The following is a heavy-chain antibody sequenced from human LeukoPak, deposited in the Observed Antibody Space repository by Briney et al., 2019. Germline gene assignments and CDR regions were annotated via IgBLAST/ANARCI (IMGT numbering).Heavy chain of an antibody. CDR3: ARSGYWDWYFDL. CDR2: INPNSGGT. V-gene: IGHV1-2*02. CDR1: GYTFTGYY. J-gene: IGHJ2*01. D-gene: IGHD3-22*01. Sequence: ASVKVSCKASGYTFTGYYMHWVRQAPGQGLEWMGWINPNSGGTNYAQKFQGRATMTRDTSISTAYMELSRLRSDDTAVYHCARSGYWDWYFDLWGRGTLVTVSS.